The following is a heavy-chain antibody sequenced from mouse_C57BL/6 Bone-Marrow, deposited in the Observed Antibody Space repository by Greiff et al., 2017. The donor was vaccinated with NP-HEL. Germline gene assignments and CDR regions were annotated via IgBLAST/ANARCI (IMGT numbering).Heavy chain of an antibody. CDR1: GYTFTDYY. Sequence: EVQLQQSGPELVKPGASVKISCKASGYTFTDYYMNWVKQSHGKSLEWIGDINPNNGGTSYNQKFKGKATLTVDKSSSTAYMELRSLTSEDSAVYYCAREGLWGLRLAWYFDVWGTGTTVTVSS. CDR2: INPNNGGT. J-gene: IGHJ1*03. CDR3: AREGLWGLRLAWYFDV. V-gene: IGHV1-26*01. D-gene: IGHD2-4*01.